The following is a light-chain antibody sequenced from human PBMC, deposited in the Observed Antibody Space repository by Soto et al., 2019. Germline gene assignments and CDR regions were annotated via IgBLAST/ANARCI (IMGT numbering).Light chain of an antibody. CDR1: QSISVS. CDR3: QQSYNTPWT. CDR2: AAS. Sequence: IQMTQSPSTLSASVGDTVTITCRASQSISVSLAWYQQKPGKAPNLLIYAASSLQSGVPSRFSGSGSGTDFNLTVSSLQPEDFATYYCQQSYNTPWTFGQGTKVDIK. J-gene: IGKJ1*01. V-gene: IGKV1-39*01.